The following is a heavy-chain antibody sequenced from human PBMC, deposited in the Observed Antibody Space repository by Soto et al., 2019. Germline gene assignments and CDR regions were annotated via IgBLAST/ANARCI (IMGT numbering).Heavy chain of an antibody. Sequence: VKVSCKASGGTFSSYAISWVRQAPGQGLEWMGGIIPIFGTANYAQKFQGRVTITADKSTSAAYMELSSLRSEDTAVYYCAREGTTVVTNDAFDIWGQGTMVTVSS. CDR1: GGTFSSYA. CDR2: IIPIFGTA. D-gene: IGHD4-17*01. V-gene: IGHV1-69*06. CDR3: AREGTTVVTNDAFDI. J-gene: IGHJ3*02.